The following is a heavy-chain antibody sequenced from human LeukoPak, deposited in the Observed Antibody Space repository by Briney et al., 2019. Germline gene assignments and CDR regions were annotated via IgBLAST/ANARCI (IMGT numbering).Heavy chain of an antibody. CDR2: IYYSGST. V-gene: IGHV4-30-4*07. CDR1: GGSISSGGYS. J-gene: IGHJ4*02. D-gene: IGHD3-16*02. Sequence: SETLSLTCAVSGGSISSGGYSWSWIRQPPGKGLEWIGYIYYSGSTYYNPSLKSRVTISVDTSKNQFSLKLSSVTAADTAVYYCATNHLYVWGSYRDSFDYWGQGTLVTVSS. CDR3: ATNHLYVWGSYRDSFDY.